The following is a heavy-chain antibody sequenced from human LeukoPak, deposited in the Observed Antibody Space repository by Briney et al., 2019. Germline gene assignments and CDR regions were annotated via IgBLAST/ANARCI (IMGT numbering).Heavy chain of an antibody. CDR3: AGGIVGATTWAFDI. D-gene: IGHD1-26*01. CDR1: GGFISSYY. J-gene: IGHJ3*02. CDR2: ICYSGRN. V-gene: IGHV4-59*01. Sequence: SETLSLPCTVSGGFISSYYWSWIRQPPGKGLEWIGYICYSGRNNYNPSLKSRVTLSVDTSKTQFSLKRSSGASAVTAVYYCAGGIVGATTWAFDIWGQGTMVTVSS.